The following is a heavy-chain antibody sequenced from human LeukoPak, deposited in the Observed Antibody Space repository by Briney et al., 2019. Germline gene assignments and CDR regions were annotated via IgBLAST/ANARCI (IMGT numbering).Heavy chain of an antibody. J-gene: IGHJ4*02. V-gene: IGHV4-59*12. CDR2: IYYSGST. CDR1: GGSISSYY. D-gene: IGHD4-17*01. CDR3: ARLDYGDYVGG. Sequence: SETLSLTCTVSGGSISSYYWSWIRQPPGKGLEWIGYIYYSGSTNYNPSLKSRVTISVDTSKNQFSLKLSSVTAADTAVYYCARLDYGDYVGGWGQGTLVTVSS.